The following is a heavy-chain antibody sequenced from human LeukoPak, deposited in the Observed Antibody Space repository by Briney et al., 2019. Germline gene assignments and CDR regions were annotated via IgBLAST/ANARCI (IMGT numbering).Heavy chain of an antibody. CDR1: GGFISSGGYY. J-gene: IGHJ5*02. Sequence: TLSLTCTVSGGFISSGGYYWSWIRQHPGKGLEWIGYIYYSGNTYYNPSLKSRVTISVDMSKNQFSLKLSSVTAADTAVYYCARASLWTGRTWFDPWGQGTLVTVSS. CDR3: ARASLWTGRTWFDP. D-gene: IGHD1-14*01. CDR2: IYYSGNT. V-gene: IGHV4-31*03.